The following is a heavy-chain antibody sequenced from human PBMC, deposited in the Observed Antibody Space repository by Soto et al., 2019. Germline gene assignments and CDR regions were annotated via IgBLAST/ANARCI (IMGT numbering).Heavy chain of an antibody. CDR2: INHSGST. CDR1: GGSFSGYY. CDR3: ARQESWYYFDY. V-gene: IGHV4-34*01. D-gene: IGHD6-13*01. J-gene: IGHJ4*02. Sequence: PSETLSLTCAVYGGSFSGYYWSWIRQPPGKGLEWIGEINHSGSTNYNPSLKSRVTISVDASKNQFSLKLSSVTAADTAVYYCARQESWYYFDYWGQGTLVTVSS.